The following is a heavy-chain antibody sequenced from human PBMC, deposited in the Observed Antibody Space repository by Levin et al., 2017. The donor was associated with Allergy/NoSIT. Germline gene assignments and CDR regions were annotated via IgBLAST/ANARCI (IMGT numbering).Heavy chain of an antibody. CDR2: IHYSGTT. CDR1: GGSISSSDYY. J-gene: IGHJ3*02. D-gene: IGHD2-2*01. Sequence: SETLSLTCSVSGGSISSSDYYWGWIRQPPGKGLEWIGSIHYSGTTYYNPSLKSRITISVDTSQNQFSLNLNSLTAADTAVYYCARGCRSSNGQRGAFDIWGQGTMVTVSS. CDR3: ARGCRSSNGQRGAFDI. V-gene: IGHV4-39*01.